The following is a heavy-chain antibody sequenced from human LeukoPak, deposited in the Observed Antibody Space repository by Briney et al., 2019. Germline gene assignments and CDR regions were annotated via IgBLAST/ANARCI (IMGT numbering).Heavy chain of an antibody. CDR3: ASTKSRYGTYYFDY. J-gene: IGHJ4*02. CDR1: GGSISSYY. V-gene: IGHV4-4*07. CDR2: IYTSGST. Sequence: SETLSLTCTVSGGSISSYYWSWIRQPAGKGLEWIGRIYTSGSTNYNPSLKSRVTMSVDTSKNQFSLKLTSVTAADTAVYYCASTKSRYGTYYFDYWGQGTLVTVSS. D-gene: IGHD1-14*01.